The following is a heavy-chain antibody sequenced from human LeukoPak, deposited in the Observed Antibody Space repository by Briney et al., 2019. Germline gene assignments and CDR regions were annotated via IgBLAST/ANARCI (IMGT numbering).Heavy chain of an antibody. D-gene: IGHD5-12*01. V-gene: IGHV4-30-4*01. Sequence: PSETLSLTCTVSGGSISSGDYYWSWIRQPPGKGLEWIGYIYYSGSTYYNPSLKSRVTISVDTSKNQFSLKLSSVTAADTAVYYCARGALVDIYDYWGQGTLVTASS. CDR3: ARGALVDIYDY. CDR1: GGSISSGDYY. CDR2: IYYSGST. J-gene: IGHJ4*02.